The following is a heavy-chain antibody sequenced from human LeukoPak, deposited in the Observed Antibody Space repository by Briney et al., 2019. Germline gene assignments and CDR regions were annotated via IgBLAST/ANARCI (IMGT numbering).Heavy chain of an antibody. J-gene: IGHJ5*02. CDR3: TRSLTTTVTTRFDH. D-gene: IGHD4-17*01. CDR1: RYSFTNSW. Sequence: GESLKISCKASRYSFTNSWIMWVRQMPGKGLELMVRIDPSDSYSNYSPSFQGHVTMSADKSTSTVYLKWSSLKDWHTAMYYCTRSLTTTVTTRFDHWGQGTLVTVSS. CDR2: IDPSDSYS. V-gene: IGHV5-10-1*01.